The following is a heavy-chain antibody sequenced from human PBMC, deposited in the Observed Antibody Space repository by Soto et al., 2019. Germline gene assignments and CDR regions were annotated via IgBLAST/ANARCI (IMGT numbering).Heavy chain of an antibody. D-gene: IGHD3-9*01. V-gene: IGHV4-59*01. J-gene: IGHJ5*02. CDR3: ARVGEYDILTRWFDP. Sequence: QVQLQESGPGLVKPSETLSLTCTVSGGSISSYYWSWIRQPPGKGLEWIGYIYYSGSTNYNPSLKRRVTISVDTSKNQFSLKLSSVTAADTAVYYCARVGEYDILTRWFDPWGQGTLVTVSS. CDR1: GGSISSYY. CDR2: IYYSGST.